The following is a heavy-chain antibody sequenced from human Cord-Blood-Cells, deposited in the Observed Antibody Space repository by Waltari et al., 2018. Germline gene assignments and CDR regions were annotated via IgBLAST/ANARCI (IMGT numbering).Heavy chain of an antibody. CDR2: INHSGST. CDR1: GGSFSGYY. CDR3: ARVRVVGSGYYYYYYGMDV. Sequence: QVQLQQWGAGLLKPSETLSLTCAVYGGSFSGYYWSWIRQPPGKGLEWIGEINHSGSTNYNPSHKSRVTISVDTSKNQFSLKLSSVTAADTAVYYCARVRVVGSGYYYYYYGMDVWGQGTTVTVSS. D-gene: IGHD3-22*01. J-gene: IGHJ6*02. V-gene: IGHV4-34*01.